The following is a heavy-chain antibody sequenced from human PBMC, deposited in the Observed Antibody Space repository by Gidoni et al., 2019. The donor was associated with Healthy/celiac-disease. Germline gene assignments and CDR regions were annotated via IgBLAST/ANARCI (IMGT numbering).Heavy chain of an antibody. V-gene: IGHV5-10-1*03. J-gene: IGHJ5*02. CDR1: GYSFTSYW. CDR3: ARRAGGSGSYYNWFDP. Sequence: EVQLVQSGAEVKKPGESLRISCKGSGYSFTSYWISWVRQMPGKGLEWMGRIDPSDSYTNYSPSFQGHVTISADKSISTAYLQWSSLKASDTAMYYCARRAGGSGSYYNWFDPWGQGTLVTVSS. CDR2: IDPSDSYT. D-gene: IGHD3-10*01.